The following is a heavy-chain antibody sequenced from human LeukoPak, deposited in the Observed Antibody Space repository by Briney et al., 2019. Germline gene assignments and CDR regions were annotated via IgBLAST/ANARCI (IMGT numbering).Heavy chain of an antibody. D-gene: IGHD3-16*02. Sequence: ASVKVFCKASGYTFTSYGISWVRQAPGQGLEWMGWISAYNGNTNYAQKLQGRVTMTTDTSTSTAYMELRSLRSDDTAVYYCARDALFLGNDYVWGSYRPRVDYWGQGTLVTVSS. CDR1: GYTFTSYG. J-gene: IGHJ4*02. CDR3: ARDALFLGNDYVWGSYRPRVDY. V-gene: IGHV1-18*01. CDR2: ISAYNGNT.